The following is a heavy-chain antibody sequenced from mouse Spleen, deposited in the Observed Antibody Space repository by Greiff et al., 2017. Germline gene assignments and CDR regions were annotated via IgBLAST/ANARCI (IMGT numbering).Heavy chain of an antibody. CDR1: GFTFSDFY. Sequence: EVKLMESGGGLVQPGRSLRLSCATSGFTFSDFYMEWVRQAPGKGLEWIAASRNKANDYTTEYSASVKGRFIVSRDTSQSILYLQMNALRAEDTAIYYCARDADGYFDYWGQGTTLTVSS. J-gene: IGHJ2*01. V-gene: IGHV7-1*01. CDR2: SRNKANDYTT. D-gene: IGHD2-3*01. CDR3: ARDADGYFDY.